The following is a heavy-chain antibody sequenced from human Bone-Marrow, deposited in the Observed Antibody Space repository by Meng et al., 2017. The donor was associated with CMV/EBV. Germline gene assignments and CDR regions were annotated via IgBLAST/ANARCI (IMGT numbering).Heavy chain of an antibody. J-gene: IGHJ6*02. V-gene: IGHV4-59*01. CDR3: ARGILIAAAGTNYYYGMAV. D-gene: IGHD6-13*01. CDR1: GGSISSYY. Sequence: SETLSLTCTVSGGSISSYYWSWIRQPPGKGLEWIGYIYYSGSTNYNPSLKSRVTISVDTSKNQFSLKLSSVTAADTAVYYCARGILIAAAGTNYYYGMAVCGQGTTVTVSS. CDR2: IYYSGST.